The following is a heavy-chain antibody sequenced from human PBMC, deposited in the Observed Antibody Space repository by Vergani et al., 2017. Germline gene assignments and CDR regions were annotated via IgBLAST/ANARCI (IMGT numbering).Heavy chain of an antibody. CDR2: ISGSGGST. V-gene: IGHV3-23*01. D-gene: IGHD4-17*01. CDR3: AKDPRDYGDYLDWYFDL. Sequence: EVQLLESGGGLVPPGGSLRLSCAASGFTFSSYAMSWVRQAPGKGLEWVSAISGSGGSTYYADSGKGRFTSSRDNAKNTLYLQMNSLRAEDTAVYYCAKDPRDYGDYLDWYFDLWGRGTLVTVSS. CDR1: GFTFSSYA. J-gene: IGHJ2*01.